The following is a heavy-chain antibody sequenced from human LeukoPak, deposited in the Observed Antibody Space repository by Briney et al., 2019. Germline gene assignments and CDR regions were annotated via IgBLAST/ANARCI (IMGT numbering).Heavy chain of an antibody. V-gene: IGHV1-46*01. Sequence: GASVKVSCKASGYTFTSYGISWVRQAPGQGLEWMGIINPSGGSTSYAQKFQGRVTMTRDMSTSTVYMELSSLRSEDTAVYYCAREAPGSSLDYWGQGTLVTVSS. CDR1: GYTFTSYG. CDR2: INPSGGST. D-gene: IGHD6-13*01. CDR3: AREAPGSSLDY. J-gene: IGHJ4*02.